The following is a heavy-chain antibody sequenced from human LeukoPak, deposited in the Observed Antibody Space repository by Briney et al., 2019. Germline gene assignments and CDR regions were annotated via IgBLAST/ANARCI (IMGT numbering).Heavy chain of an antibody. J-gene: IGHJ4*02. Sequence: PGGSLRLSCAASGFTFDDYAMHWVRQAPGKGLEWVSGISWNSGSIGYADSVKGRFTISRDNAKNSLYLQMNSLRAEDTALYYCAKSRSSSLEVDYWGQGTLVTVSP. CDR2: ISWNSGSI. V-gene: IGHV3-9*01. CDR1: GFTFDDYA. CDR3: AKSRSSSLEVDY. D-gene: IGHD6-13*01.